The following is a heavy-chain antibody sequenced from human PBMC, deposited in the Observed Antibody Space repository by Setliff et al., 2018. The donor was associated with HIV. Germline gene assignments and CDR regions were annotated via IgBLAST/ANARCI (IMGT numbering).Heavy chain of an antibody. CDR1: GYTFTSYY. D-gene: IGHD3-3*01. J-gene: IGHJ5*02. CDR3: ARDKTPMFGVVIATNWFDP. Sequence: ASVKVSCKASGYTFTSYYMHWVRQAPGQGLEWMGMINPSDGSTRYAQKLQGRVTMTRDTSTTTVYMELRSLRSEDTAVYYCARDKTPMFGVVIATNWFDPWGQGTLVTVSS. V-gene: IGHV1-46*01. CDR2: INPSDGST.